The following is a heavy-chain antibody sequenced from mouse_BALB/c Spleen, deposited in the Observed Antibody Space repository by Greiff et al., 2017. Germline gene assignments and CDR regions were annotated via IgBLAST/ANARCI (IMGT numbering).Heavy chain of an antibody. CDR3: ARLDDGYSYYAMDY. D-gene: IGHD2-3*01. V-gene: IGHV2-9*02. CDR1: GFSLTSYV. CDR2: IWAGGST. Sequence: VKVEESGPGLVAPSQSLSITCTVSGFSLTSYVVHWVRQPPGKGLEWLGVIWAGGSTNYNSALMSRLSISKDNSKSQVFLKMNSLQTDDTAMYYCARLDDGYSYYAMDYWGQGTSVTVSS. J-gene: IGHJ4*01.